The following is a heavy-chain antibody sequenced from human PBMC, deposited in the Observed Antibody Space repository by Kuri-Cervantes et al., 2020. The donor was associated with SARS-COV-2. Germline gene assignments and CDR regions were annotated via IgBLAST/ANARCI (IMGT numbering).Heavy chain of an antibody. D-gene: IGHD6-19*01. CDR3: ATGSTSGWYRRDFDY. CDR2: FKSKAAGGTI. J-gene: IGHJ4*02. Sequence: GESLKISCVGTGFSFSDAWMSWVRQTPGKGLEWVGRFKSKAAGGTIVYAAPVQGRFTISRDDSRNTLYLQMNSLKTEDTGVYYCATGSTSGWYRRDFDYWGQGALVTVSS. CDR1: GFSFSDAW. V-gene: IGHV3-15*01.